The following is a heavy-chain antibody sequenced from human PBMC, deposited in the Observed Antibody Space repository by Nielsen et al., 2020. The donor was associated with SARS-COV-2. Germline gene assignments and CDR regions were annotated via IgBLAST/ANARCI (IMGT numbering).Heavy chain of an antibody. CDR3: ARLVGATPIESWFDP. CDR2: IGTSGGST. J-gene: IGHJ5*02. V-gene: IGHV3-23*01. Sequence: GGSLRLSCAASGFTFGRHAMSWVRQAPGKGLEWVSLIGTSGGSTYYADSVKGRFSISRDNSKNTLYLQMNSLRAEDTALYYCARLVGATPIESWFDPWGQGTLVTVSS. CDR1: GFTFGRHA. D-gene: IGHD1-26*01.